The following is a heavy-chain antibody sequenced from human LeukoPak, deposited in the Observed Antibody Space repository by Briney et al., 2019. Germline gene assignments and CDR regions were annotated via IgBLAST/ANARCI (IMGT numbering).Heavy chain of an antibody. CDR2: IYYSGST. Sequence: PSETLSLTCTVSGGSISSGGYYWSWIRQRPGKGLEWIVYIYYSGSTHYNPSLKSRVTISVDTSKNQFSLKLSSVTAADTAVYYCATTPRIGTNWYFGYWGQGTLVTVSS. D-gene: IGHD1-1*01. J-gene: IGHJ4*02. CDR1: GGSISSGGYY. CDR3: ATTPRIGTNWYFGY. V-gene: IGHV4-31*03.